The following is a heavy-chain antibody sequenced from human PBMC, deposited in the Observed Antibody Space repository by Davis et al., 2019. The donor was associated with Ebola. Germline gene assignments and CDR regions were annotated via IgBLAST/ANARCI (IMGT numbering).Heavy chain of an antibody. Sequence: PGGSLRLSCAASGFTFSNAWMSWVRQASGKGLEWVGRIKSEIDGGTTDYAAPVKGRFTISRDDSKNTLYLQMNSMKTEDTAVYYCTTGDYDSGPPWGQGTLVTVSA. D-gene: IGHD3-22*01. J-gene: IGHJ5*02. CDR3: TTGDYDSGPP. V-gene: IGHV3-15*01. CDR2: IKSEIDGGTT. CDR1: GFTFSNAW.